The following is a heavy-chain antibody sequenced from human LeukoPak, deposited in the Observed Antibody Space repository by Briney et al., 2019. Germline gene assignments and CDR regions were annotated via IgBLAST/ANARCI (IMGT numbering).Heavy chain of an antibody. CDR2: ISSNGRTI. Sequence: GGCLRLSCSTSGLTFSDYYMSWLRQAPGKGLEWISYISSNGRTIYYADSVKGRFTISRDNARKSVYLQMNSLRAEDTAIYYCARTQQWLVSGFDTWGQGTLVTVSS. J-gene: IGHJ5*02. CDR3: ARTQQWLVSGFDT. V-gene: IGHV3-11*01. CDR1: GLTFSDYY. D-gene: IGHD6-19*01.